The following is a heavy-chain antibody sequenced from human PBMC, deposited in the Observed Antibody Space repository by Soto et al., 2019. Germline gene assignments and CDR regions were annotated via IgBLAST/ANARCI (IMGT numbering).Heavy chain of an antibody. D-gene: IGHD3-22*01. V-gene: IGHV1-18*01. Sequence: ASVKVSCKASGYTFTSYGISWVRQAPGQGLEWMGWISAYNGNTNYAQKLQGRVTMTTDTSTSTAYMELRSLRSDDTAVYYCARDTYYGSSVLPDAFDIWGQGTMVTVSS. J-gene: IGHJ3*02. CDR1: GYTFTSYG. CDR2: ISAYNGNT. CDR3: ARDTYYGSSVLPDAFDI.